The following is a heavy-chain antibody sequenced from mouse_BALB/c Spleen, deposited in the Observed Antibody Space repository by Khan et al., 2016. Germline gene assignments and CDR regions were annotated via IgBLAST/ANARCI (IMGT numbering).Heavy chain of an antibody. Sequence: EVQLQESGGGLVQPGGSMKLSCVASGFTFSNYWMNWVRQSPEKGLEWVAEIRLKSNNYATHYAESVKGRFTISREDSKSSVYLQMNNLRAEDTGIYYCTTGFAYWGQGTLVTVSA. CDR3: TTGFAY. CDR1: GFTFSNYW. J-gene: IGHJ3*01. V-gene: IGHV6-6*02. CDR2: IRLKSNNYAT.